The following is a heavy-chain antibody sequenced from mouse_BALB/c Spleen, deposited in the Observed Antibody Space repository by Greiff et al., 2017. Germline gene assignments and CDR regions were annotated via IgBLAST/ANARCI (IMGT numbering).Heavy chain of an antibody. CDR2: ISYSGST. CDR1: GYSITSDYA. V-gene: IGHV3-2*02. Sequence: EVQLQESGPGLVKPSQSLSLTCTVTGYSITSDYAWNWIRQFPGNKLEWMGYISYSGSTSYNPSLKSRISITRDTSKNQFFLQLNSVTTEDTATYYCASGPNWAWFAYWGQGTLVTVSA. J-gene: IGHJ3*01. CDR3: ASGPNWAWFAY. D-gene: IGHD4-1*01.